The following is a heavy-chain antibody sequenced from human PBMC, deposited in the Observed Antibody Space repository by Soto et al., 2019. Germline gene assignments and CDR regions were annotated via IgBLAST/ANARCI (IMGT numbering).Heavy chain of an antibody. Sequence: PGEALKISCKGSGYSFTSYWIGWVRQMPGKGLEWMGIIYPGDSDTRYSPSFQGQVTISADKSISTAYLQWSSLKASDTAMYYCASQGRYCSSTSCFFDYWGQGTLVTVSS. V-gene: IGHV5-51*01. J-gene: IGHJ4*02. D-gene: IGHD2-2*01. CDR2: IYPGDSDT. CDR3: ASQGRYCSSTSCFFDY. CDR1: GYSFTSYW.